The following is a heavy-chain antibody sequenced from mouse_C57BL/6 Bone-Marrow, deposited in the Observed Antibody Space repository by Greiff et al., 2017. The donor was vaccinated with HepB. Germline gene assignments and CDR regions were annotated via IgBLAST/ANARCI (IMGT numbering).Heavy chain of an antibody. CDR1: GYTFTDYN. Sequence: VQLQQSGPELVKPGASVKIPCKASGYTFTDYNMDWVKQSHGKSLEWIGDINPNNGGTNYNQKFKGKATLTVDKSSSTAYMELRSLTSEDTAVYYCARDWFYWYFDVGGTGTTVTVSS. J-gene: IGHJ1*03. CDR2: INPNNGGT. CDR3: ARDWFYWYFDV. V-gene: IGHV1-18*01. D-gene: IGHD2-2*01.